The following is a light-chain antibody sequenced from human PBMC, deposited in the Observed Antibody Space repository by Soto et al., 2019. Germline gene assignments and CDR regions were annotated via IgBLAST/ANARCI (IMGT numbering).Light chain of an antibody. CDR2: AVT. CDR3: NSYAGSNNSRV. Sequence: QSALTQPPSASGSPGQSVTISCTGTSSDVGGYNYVSWYQQHPGKAPQLLIYAVTERPSGVPDRFSGSKSGNTASLTVSGLQAEDEADYYCNSYAGSNNSRVFGGGTKLTVL. CDR1: SSDVGGYNY. J-gene: IGLJ2*01. V-gene: IGLV2-8*01.